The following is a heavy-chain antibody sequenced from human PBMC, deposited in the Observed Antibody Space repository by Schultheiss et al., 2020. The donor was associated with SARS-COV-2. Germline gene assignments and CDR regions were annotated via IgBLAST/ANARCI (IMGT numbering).Heavy chain of an antibody. CDR2: IWYDGNNK. V-gene: IGHV3-33*08. J-gene: IGHJ6*02. CDR3: AREMDGAGMVHEGMDV. CDR1: GFTFSSYG. Sequence: GGSLRLSCAVSGFTFSSYGMHWVRQAPGKGLEWLAVIWYDGNNKYYADSVKGRFTISSDNSKNTVYLQMNSLRAKDTAAYYCAREMDGAGMVHEGMDVWGQGTTVTVSS. D-gene: IGHD3-10*01.